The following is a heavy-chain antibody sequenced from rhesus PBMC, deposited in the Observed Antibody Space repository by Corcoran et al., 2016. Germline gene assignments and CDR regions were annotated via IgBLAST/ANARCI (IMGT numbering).Heavy chain of an antibody. CDR2: IYGCIGST. CDR3: ARILVRGSGYFSLDV. Sequence: QVQLQESGPGLVKPSETLSLTCAVSGGSLSSGYGWSWICQPPGKGLEWIGHIYGCIGSTYYNPSLKSRFTISKDTSKNQFSLKLSSVTAADTAVYYCARILVRGSGYFSLDVWGRGVLVTVSS. V-gene: IGHV4S7*01. CDR1: GGSLSSGYG. D-gene: IGHD3-28*01. J-gene: IGHJ5-2*02.